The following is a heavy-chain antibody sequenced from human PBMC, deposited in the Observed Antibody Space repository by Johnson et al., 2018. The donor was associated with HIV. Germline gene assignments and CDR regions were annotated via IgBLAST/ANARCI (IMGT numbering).Heavy chain of an antibody. CDR3: VRALQRWLQWDAFNI. Sequence: QVHLVESGGGLVKPGGSLRLSCVGSGFTFSDYYMSWVRQAPGKGLEWIAYISGGSAGTFYADSVKGRFSISRDNSKNTLYLQMNSLRAEDTAVHYCVRALQRWLQWDAFNIWGQGTMVTVSS. CDR2: ISGGSAGT. D-gene: IGHD5-24*01. J-gene: IGHJ3*02. CDR1: GFTFSDYY. V-gene: IGHV3-11*06.